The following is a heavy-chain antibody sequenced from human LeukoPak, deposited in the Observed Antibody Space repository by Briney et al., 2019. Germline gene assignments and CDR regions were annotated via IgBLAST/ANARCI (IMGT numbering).Heavy chain of an antibody. CDR1: GGTFSSYA. J-gene: IGHJ4*02. CDR2: IIPIFGTA. CDR3: ARDKGGVWYDFWSGYSYYFDY. D-gene: IGHD3-3*01. V-gene: IGHV1-69*06. Sequence: SVKVSCKASGGTFSSYAISWVRQTPGQGLEWMGRIIPIFGTANYAQKFQGRVTITADKSTSTAYMELSSLRSEDTAVYYCARDKGGVWYDFWSGYSYYFDYWGQGTLVTVSS.